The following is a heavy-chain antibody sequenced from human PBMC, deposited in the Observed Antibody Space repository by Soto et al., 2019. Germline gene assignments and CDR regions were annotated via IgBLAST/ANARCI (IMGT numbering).Heavy chain of an antibody. CDR3: ARMAGPWYFDL. V-gene: IGHV4-34*01. Sequence: SETLSLSCAVHGGCFMGFYWTWIRQPPGKGLEWIGEINHSGSSNYNPPLKSRVTMSLDTSRNQFSLSLNSVTAADTAVYYCARMAGPWYFDLWGRGTLVTVSS. J-gene: IGHJ2*01. CDR1: GGCFMGFY. CDR2: INHSGSS.